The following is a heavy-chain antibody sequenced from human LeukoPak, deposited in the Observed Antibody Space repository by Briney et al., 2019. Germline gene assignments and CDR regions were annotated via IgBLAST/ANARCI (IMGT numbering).Heavy chain of an antibody. J-gene: IGHJ6*02. CDR3: ASGDVVVRNYYYGMDV. CDR2: IYHSGST. CDR1: GGSISSGGYS. D-gene: IGHD2-2*01. Sequence: PSETLSLTCAVSGGSISSGGYSWSWIRQPPGKGLEWIGYIYHSGSTNYNPSLKSRVTISVDTSKNQFSLKLSSVTAADTAVYYCASGDVVVRNYYYGMDVWGQGTTVTVSS. V-gene: IGHV4-30-2*01.